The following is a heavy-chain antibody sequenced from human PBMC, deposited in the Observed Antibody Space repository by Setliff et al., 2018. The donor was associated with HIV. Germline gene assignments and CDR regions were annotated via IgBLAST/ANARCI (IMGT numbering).Heavy chain of an antibody. V-gene: IGHV3-48*02. D-gene: IGHD4-17*01. CDR3: AREKFENGDYEFVSTFDS. J-gene: IGHJ4*02. CDR1: GFTFSIYN. CDR2: ISTSGSTI. Sequence: ETLSLTCTVSGFTFSIYNMNWVRQAPGKGLEWVSYISTSGSTIYYADSVKGRFTISRDNGKKPLYLQMDSLRDEDTAVYYCAREKFENGDYEFVSTFDSWGQGTLVTVSS.